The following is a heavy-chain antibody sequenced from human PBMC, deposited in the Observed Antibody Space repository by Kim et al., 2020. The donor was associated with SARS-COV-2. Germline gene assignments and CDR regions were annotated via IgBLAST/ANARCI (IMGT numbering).Heavy chain of an antibody. Sequence: SGPTLVNPTQTLTLTCNFSGFSLSSSGVGVGWIRQPPGKALEWLALIYWDDDKRYSPSLKSRLTIAKDTSKHQVVLTMTNMDPVDTATYYCAHRGSRTYSGYYFDYWGQGTLVTVSS. D-gene: IGHD3-10*01. CDR3: AHRGSRTYSGYYFDY. CDR2: IYWDDDK. V-gene: IGHV2-5*02. CDR1: GFSLSSSGVG. J-gene: IGHJ4*02.